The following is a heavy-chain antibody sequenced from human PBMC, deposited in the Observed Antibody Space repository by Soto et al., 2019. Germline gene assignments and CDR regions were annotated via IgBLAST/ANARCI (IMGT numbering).Heavy chain of an antibody. D-gene: IGHD5-18*01. CDR1: GGSISSSNW. CDR2: IYHSGST. CDR3: ASEVDSYGPPRLDAFDI. J-gene: IGHJ3*02. V-gene: IGHV4-4*02. Sequence: QVQLQESGPGLVKPSGTLSLTCAVSGGSISSSNWWSWVRQPPGKGLEWIGEIYHSGSTNYNPSLKSRVTISVDKSTNPFSLKLSSVTAADTAVYYCASEVDSYGPPRLDAFDIWGQGTMVTVSS.